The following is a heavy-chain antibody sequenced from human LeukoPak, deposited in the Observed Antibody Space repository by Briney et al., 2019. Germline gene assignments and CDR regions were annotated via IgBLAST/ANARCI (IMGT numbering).Heavy chain of an antibody. CDR1: GFTFNRFA. J-gene: IGHJ4*02. CDR2: ISGTGSVT. Sequence: PGGSLRLSCTASGFTFNRFAINWVRQAPGKGLEWVSVISGTGSVTYYEDSVKGRFTISRDNSNNTVFLQMHSLRAEDTAIYYCAKTDTVALPLRYFDSWGQGTLVTVSS. D-gene: IGHD2-2*01. V-gene: IGHV3-23*01. CDR3: AKTDTVALPLRYFDS.